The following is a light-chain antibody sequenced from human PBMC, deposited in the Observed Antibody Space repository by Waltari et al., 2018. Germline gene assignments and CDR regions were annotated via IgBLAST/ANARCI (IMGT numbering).Light chain of an antibody. Sequence: DIRMTQSPSSVPASVGDRATITCRASQDIRTWLAWYQQKPGKATRLLIYHASGLQSGVPSTFSGSASGTDFTLTISSLQPEDFATYSCQQSGTFPPTFGPGTKVEI. CDR2: HAS. J-gene: IGKJ1*01. CDR1: QDIRTW. CDR3: QQSGTFPPT. V-gene: IGKV1-12*01.